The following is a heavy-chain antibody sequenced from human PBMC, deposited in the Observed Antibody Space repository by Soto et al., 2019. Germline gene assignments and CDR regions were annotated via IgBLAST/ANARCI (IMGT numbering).Heavy chain of an antibody. V-gene: IGHV4-30-2*01. CDR1: GGSISSGGYS. J-gene: IGHJ4*02. Sequence: SETLSLTCAVSGGSISSGGYSWSWIRQPPGKGLEWIGYIYHSGSTYYNPSLKSRVTISVDRSKNQFSLKVSSVTAADTAVYYCAGGIAARPLGYWGQGTLVTVSS. CDR3: AGGIAARPLGY. D-gene: IGHD6-6*01. CDR2: IYHSGST.